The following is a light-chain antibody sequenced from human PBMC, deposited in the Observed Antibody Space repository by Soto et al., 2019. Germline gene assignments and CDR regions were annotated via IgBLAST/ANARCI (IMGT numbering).Light chain of an antibody. CDR3: QQHSSSSPYS. Sequence: DIQMTQSPSTLSASGGDRVTITCRASQSISSWLAWYQQKPGKDPNLLIYKASTLGSGVPSRCSGGGSGTEFTLTISSLQPDDFATYYCQQHSSSSPYSFGQGTKLEIK. CDR2: KAS. J-gene: IGKJ2*01. CDR1: QSISSW. V-gene: IGKV1-5*03.